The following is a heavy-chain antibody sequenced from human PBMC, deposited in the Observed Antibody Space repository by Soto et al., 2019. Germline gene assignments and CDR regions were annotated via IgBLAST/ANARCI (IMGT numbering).Heavy chain of an antibody. CDR2: ISSSSGYI. V-gene: IGHV3-21*01. CDR3: ASRYCSSTSCYSIDYFDY. D-gene: IGHD2-2*02. Sequence: EVHLVESGGGLVKPGGSLRLSCAASGFTFSNYNMNWVRQAPGKGLEWVSSISSSSGYIYYADSVKGRFTISRDNAKNSLYLQMNSLRAEDTAVYYCASRYCSSTSCYSIDYFDYWGQGTLVTVSS. J-gene: IGHJ4*02. CDR1: GFTFSNYN.